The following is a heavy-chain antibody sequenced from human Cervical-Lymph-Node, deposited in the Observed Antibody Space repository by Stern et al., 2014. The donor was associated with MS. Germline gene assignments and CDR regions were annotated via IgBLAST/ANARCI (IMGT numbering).Heavy chain of an antibody. D-gene: IGHD3-16*01. CDR2: INREGRCT. CDR3: TKDTFGPEDY. V-gene: IGHV3-74*01. J-gene: IGHJ4*02. Sequence: EVQLGAFGGGLVQPGGTLRAPCVASGFTSSNYWMHGVVHGPGKGLVWVARINREGRCTDHADSVKGRFSISRYNAKNTLYLEMNSLRAEDTAVYYCTKDTFGPEDYWGQGVSVTVSS. CDR1: GFTSSNYW.